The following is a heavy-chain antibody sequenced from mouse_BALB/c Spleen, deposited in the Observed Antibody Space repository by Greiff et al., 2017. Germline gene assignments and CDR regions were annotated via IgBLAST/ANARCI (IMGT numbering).Heavy chain of an antibody. J-gene: IGHJ4*01. CDR3: APIYYEYGYAMDY. Sequence: VQLQQSGPGLVAPSQSLSITCTVSGFSLTGYGVNWVRQPPGKGLEWLGMIWGDGSTDYNSALKSRLSISKDNSKSQVFLKMNSLQTDDTARYYCAPIYYEYGYAMDYWGQGTSVTVSS. V-gene: IGHV2-6-7*01. CDR1: GFSLTGYG. D-gene: IGHD2-4*01. CDR2: IWGDGST.